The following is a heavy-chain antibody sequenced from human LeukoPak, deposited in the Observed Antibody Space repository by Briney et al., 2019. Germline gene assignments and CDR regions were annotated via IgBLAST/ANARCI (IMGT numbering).Heavy chain of an antibody. CDR3: AREGVGSLLLRAFDI. Sequence: PGGSLRLSCEASGFTVNSNFMSWVRQTPGKGLEWVSIIFGGGSTYYTDSVRGRFTISRDTSKNTLYLQMNSLRVEDTAVYYCAREGVGSLLLRAFDIWGQGTMVTVSS. D-gene: IGHD2-15*01. CDR2: IFGGGST. J-gene: IGHJ3*02. V-gene: IGHV3-53*01. CDR1: GFTVNSNF.